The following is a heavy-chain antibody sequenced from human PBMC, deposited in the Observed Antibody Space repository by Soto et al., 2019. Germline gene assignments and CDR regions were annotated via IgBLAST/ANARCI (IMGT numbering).Heavy chain of an antibody. CDR1: GGSISSYY. V-gene: IGHV4-59*01. D-gene: IGHD3-3*01. Sequence: SETLSLTCTVSGGSISSYYWSWIRQPPGKGLEWIGYIYYSGSTNYNPSLKSRVTISVDTSKNQFSLKLSSVTAADTAVYYCARDTNQGYYGMDVWGQGTTVTAP. CDR2: IYYSGST. CDR3: ARDTNQGYYGMDV. J-gene: IGHJ6*02.